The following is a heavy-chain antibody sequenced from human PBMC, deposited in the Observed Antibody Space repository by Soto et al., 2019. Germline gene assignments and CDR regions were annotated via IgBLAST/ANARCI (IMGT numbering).Heavy chain of an antibody. CDR3: ARDVGYDFWSGYSGGAFDI. Sequence: QVQLVQSGAEVKKPGASVKVSCKASGYTFTSYYMHWVRQAPGQGLEWMGIINPSGGSTSYAQKFQGRVTMNRDTSTSTVYMELSSLRSEDTAVYYCARDVGYDFWSGYSGGAFDIWGQGTMVTVSS. D-gene: IGHD3-3*01. CDR1: GYTFTSYY. J-gene: IGHJ3*02. V-gene: IGHV1-46*01. CDR2: INPSGGST.